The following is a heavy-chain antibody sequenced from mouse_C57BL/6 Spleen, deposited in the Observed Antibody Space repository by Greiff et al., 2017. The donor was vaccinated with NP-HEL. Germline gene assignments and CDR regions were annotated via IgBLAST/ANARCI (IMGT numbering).Heavy chain of an antibody. D-gene: IGHD2-3*01. V-gene: IGHV1-15*01. CDR2: IDPETGGT. CDR1: GYTFTDYE. J-gene: IGHJ4*01. Sequence: VQRVESGAELVRPGASVTLSCKASGYTFTDYEMHWVKQTPVHGLEWIGAIDPETGGTAYNQKFKGKAILTADKSSSTAYMELRSLTSEDSAVYYCTPYDGYYLYAMDYWGQGTSVTVSS. CDR3: TPYDGYYLYAMDY.